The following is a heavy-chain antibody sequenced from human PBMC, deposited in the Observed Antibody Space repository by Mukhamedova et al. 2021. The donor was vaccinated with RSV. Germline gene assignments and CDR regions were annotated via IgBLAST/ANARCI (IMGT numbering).Heavy chain of an antibody. J-gene: IGHJ4*02. Sequence: QWYQRRVTMTRDTSTSTVYMELSSLRSEDTAVYYCARESRDGYNYGIDYWGQGTLVTVSS. D-gene: IGHD5-24*01. CDR3: ARESRDGYNYGIDY. V-gene: IGHV1-46*01.